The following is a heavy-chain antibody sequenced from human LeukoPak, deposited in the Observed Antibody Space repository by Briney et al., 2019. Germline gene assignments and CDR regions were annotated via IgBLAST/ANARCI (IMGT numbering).Heavy chain of an antibody. CDR1: GFTFSSYA. J-gene: IGHJ4*02. CDR2: ISYDGGNK. V-gene: IGHV3-30-3*01. CDR3: ARDPQGLRSSGYSPRYFDY. D-gene: IGHD3-22*01. Sequence: GGSLRLSCAASGFTFSSYAMHWVRQAPGKGLEWVAVISYDGGNKYYADSVKGRFTISRDNSKNTLYLQMNSLRAEDTAVYYCARDPQGLRSSGYSPRYFDYWGQGTLVTVSS.